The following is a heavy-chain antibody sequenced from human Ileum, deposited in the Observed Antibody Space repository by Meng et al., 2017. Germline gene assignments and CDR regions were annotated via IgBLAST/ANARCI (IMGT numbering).Heavy chain of an antibody. D-gene: IGHD3-22*01. CDR2: IYSGGST. J-gene: IGHJ4*02. Sequence: GELVETGGGLIQPGGSMRLSCAASGFTVSSNYMSWVRQAPGKGLEWVSVIYSGGSTYYADSVKGRFTISRDNSRNTLYLQMNSLRADDTAVYYCVREQYESRGRWGQGTLVTVSS. V-gene: IGHV3-53*02. CDR1: GFTVSSNY. CDR3: VREQYESRGR.